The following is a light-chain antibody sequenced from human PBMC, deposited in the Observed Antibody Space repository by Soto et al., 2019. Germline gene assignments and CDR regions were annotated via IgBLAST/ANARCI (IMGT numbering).Light chain of an antibody. Sequence: QSALTQPASVSGSSGQSITISCTGTSSDVGGYEYVSWYQQHAGKAPKLMIYEVSNRPSGVSNRFSGSKSGNTASLTISGLQAEDEGDYYCSSYTSSSTLVFGGGTKLTVL. CDR2: EVS. CDR1: SSDVGGYEY. CDR3: SSYTSSSTLV. V-gene: IGLV2-14*01. J-gene: IGLJ2*01.